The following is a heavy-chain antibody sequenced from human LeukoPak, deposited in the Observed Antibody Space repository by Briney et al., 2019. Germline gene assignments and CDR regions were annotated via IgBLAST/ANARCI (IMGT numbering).Heavy chain of an antibody. J-gene: IGHJ4*02. D-gene: IGHD3-22*01. CDR1: GGSISSYY. V-gene: IGHV4-59*01. Sequence: SETLSLTCTVCGGSISSYYWSWIRQPPGKGLEWIGHIYSSGSTNYNPSLKGRVTISVATSKNQFSLKLSSVTAADTAVYYCARNFDSSGYTAFGYWGRGTLVTVSS. CDR3: ARNFDSSGYTAFGY. CDR2: IYSSGST.